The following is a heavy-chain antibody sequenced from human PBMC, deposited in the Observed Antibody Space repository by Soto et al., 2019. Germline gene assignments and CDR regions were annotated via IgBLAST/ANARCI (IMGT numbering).Heavy chain of an antibody. CDR2: VTLSGDYT. CDR1: GFSFTSYA. Sequence: EVNLLESGGGLLQPGGSLRLSCVASGFSFTSYAMAWVLQAPGMGLEWVCTVTLSGDYTYYADPVKGRFTISRDNSKNTGYLQLSSLRAVCPAVYYCARVGYGDLAQWGQGTGVTISS. J-gene: IGHJ4*02. D-gene: IGHD4-17*01. CDR3: ARVGYGDLAQ. V-gene: IGHV3-23*01.